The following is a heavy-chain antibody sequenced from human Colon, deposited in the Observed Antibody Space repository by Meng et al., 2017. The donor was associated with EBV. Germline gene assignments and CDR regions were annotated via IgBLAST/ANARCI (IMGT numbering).Heavy chain of an antibody. CDR3: ARVWQSLTAFFDS. CDR2: VYHTGST. Sequence: VQLHESGPGLVKPSGTLSLTCAVSGGSISSRHWWTWVRQPPGKGLEWIGEVYHTGSTKYNPSLKSRLTISVDKSKNQFSLNLTSVTAADTAVYYCARVWQSLTAFFDSWGQGTLVTVSS. CDR1: GGSISSRHW. D-gene: IGHD2-21*01. J-gene: IGHJ4*02. V-gene: IGHV4-4*02.